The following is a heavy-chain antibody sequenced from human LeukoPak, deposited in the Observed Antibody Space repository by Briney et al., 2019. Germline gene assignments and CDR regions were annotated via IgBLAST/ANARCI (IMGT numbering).Heavy chain of an antibody. Sequence: GESLKISCKGSEYSFTSYWIGWVRQMPGKGLEWMGIIYPGDSDTRYSPSFQGQVTISADKSISTAYLQWSSLKASDTAMYYCARQGGYCSSSNPFDYWGQGTLVTVSS. D-gene: IGHD6-6*01. V-gene: IGHV5-51*01. CDR1: EYSFTSYW. CDR3: ARQGGYCSSSNPFDY. J-gene: IGHJ4*02. CDR2: IYPGDSDT.